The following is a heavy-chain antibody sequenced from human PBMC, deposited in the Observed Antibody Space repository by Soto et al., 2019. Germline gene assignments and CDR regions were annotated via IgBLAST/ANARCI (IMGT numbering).Heavy chain of an antibody. CDR2: ISPDGGRT. V-gene: IGHV1-46*01. Sequence: XSVKVSCQASAYPLTTYYMHWVRQAPGQGLEWMGIISPDGGRTSYAQKFQGRVTMTRDTSTSTVYMELSSLRSEDTAVYYCATRDPGHYWGQGTLVTVSS. CDR3: ATRDPGHY. CDR1: AYPLTTYY. J-gene: IGHJ4*02.